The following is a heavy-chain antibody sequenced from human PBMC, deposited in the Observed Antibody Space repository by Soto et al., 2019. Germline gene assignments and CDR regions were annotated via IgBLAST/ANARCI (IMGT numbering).Heavy chain of an antibody. V-gene: IGHV1-18*04. CDR2: ISAYNGNT. CDR1: GYTFTSYG. Sequence: ASVKVSCKASGYTFTSYGISWVRQAPGQGLEWMGWISAYNGNTNYAQKLQGRVTMTTDTSTSTAYMELRSLRSDDTAVYCCARVLSPLPGDAFDIWGQGTMVTVSS. J-gene: IGHJ3*02. CDR3: ARVLSPLPGDAFDI.